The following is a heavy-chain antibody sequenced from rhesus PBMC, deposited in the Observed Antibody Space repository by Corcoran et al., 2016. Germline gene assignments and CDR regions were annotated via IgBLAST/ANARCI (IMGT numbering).Heavy chain of an antibody. CDR3: ASAQVAVDY. D-gene: IGHD4-29*01. J-gene: IGHJ4*01. CDR2: NNGNIGST. V-gene: IGHV4-80*01. Sequence: QVQLQESGPGLVKPSETLSLTCAVSGASISSYWWSWIRQPPGKGLEWIGENNGNIGSTYYTPSLKSRVTISKDASKNQFSLKLSSLTAADTAVYYCASAQVAVDYWGQGVLVTVSS. CDR1: GASISSYW.